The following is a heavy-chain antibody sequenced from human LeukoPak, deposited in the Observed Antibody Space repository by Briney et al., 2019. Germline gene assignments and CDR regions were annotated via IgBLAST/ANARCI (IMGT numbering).Heavy chain of an antibody. V-gene: IGHV3-23*01. Sequence: GGSLRLSCAASGFTFSSYAMSWVRQAPGKGLEWVSAISGSGGSTYYADSVKGRFTISRDNSKNTLYLKMNSLRAEDTAVYYCAKDPYSSSWKVWFDPWGQGTLVTVSS. CDR3: AKDPYSSSWKVWFDP. J-gene: IGHJ5*02. D-gene: IGHD6-13*01. CDR2: ISGSGGST. CDR1: GFTFSSYA.